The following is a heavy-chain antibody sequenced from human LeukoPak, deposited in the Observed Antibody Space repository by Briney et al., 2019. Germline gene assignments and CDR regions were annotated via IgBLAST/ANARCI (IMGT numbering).Heavy chain of an antibody. Sequence: ASVKVSCKASGYTFTSYYMHWVRQAPGQGLEWMGIVNPYSGTTTYAQKFQGRVTMTRDTSTSTVYMELSRLRSEDTAVYYCARDHTGGGSSWSDNWFDPWGQRTLVTVSS. CDR2: VNPYSGTT. V-gene: IGHV1-46*01. J-gene: IGHJ5*02. CDR1: GYTFTSYY. D-gene: IGHD6-13*01. CDR3: ARDHTGGGSSWSDNWFDP.